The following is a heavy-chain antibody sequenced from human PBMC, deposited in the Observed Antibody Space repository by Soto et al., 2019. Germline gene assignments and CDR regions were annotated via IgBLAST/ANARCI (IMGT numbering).Heavy chain of an antibody. D-gene: IGHD3-10*01. CDR1: GGSISSSSYY. V-gene: IGHV4-39*01. CDR2: IYYSGST. Sequence: SETLSLTCTVSGGSISSSSYYWGWIRQPPGKGLEWIGSIYYSGSTYYNPSLKSRVTISVDTSKNQFSLKLGSVTAADTAVYYCARKVRGVHYYYYGMDVWGQGTTVTVSS. J-gene: IGHJ6*02. CDR3: ARKVRGVHYYYYGMDV.